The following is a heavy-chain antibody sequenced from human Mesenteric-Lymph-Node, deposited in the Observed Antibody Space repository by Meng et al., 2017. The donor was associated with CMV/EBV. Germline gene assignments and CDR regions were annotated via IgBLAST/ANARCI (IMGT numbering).Heavy chain of an antibody. V-gene: IGHV4-39*07. D-gene: IGHD2-2*01. J-gene: IGHJ4*02. CDR1: SISSGSYY. CDR3: ARIRYCSSTSCWYYFDY. Sequence: SISSGSYYWGWIRQPPGKGLEWIGCIYFSGSTYYNPSLKSRVTISVDTSKNQFSLKLSSVTAADTAVYYCARIRYCSSTSCWYYFDYWGQGTLVTVSS. CDR2: IYFSGST.